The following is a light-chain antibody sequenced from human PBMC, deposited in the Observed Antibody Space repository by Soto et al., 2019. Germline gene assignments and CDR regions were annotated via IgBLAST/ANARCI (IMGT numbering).Light chain of an antibody. J-gene: IGKJ1*01. CDR3: QQFYRYPWT. Sequence: DIQMTQSPSTLSASVGDRVTITCRATQSVDTCLAWYQHKPGKTPHLLIYKASSLETGVPSRFIGSGSVTAFTLTISSLPPDDFATYYCQQFYRYPWTFGQGTQVEIK. V-gene: IGKV1-5*03. CDR2: KAS. CDR1: QSVDTC.